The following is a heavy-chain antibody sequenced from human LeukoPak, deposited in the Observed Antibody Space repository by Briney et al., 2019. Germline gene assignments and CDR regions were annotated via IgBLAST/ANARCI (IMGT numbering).Heavy chain of an antibody. V-gene: IGHV3-74*01. D-gene: IGHD6-6*01. CDR1: GFTLSSYW. CDR3: TKDLSSSHVSEYFDY. Sequence: GRSLRLSCAASGFTLSSYWMHWARQAPGKGVVWVSRINTDGSSTSYADSVKGRFTISRDNSKNTLHLQMNSLRAEDTAVYYCTKDLSSSHVSEYFDYWGLGTLVTVSS. J-gene: IGHJ4*02. CDR2: INTDGSST.